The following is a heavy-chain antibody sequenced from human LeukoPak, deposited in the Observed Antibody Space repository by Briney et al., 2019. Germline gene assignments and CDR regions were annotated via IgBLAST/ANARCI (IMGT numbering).Heavy chain of an antibody. J-gene: IGHJ4*02. Sequence: PSETLSLTCTVSGGSITSSSYYWGWIRQPPGKGLEWIGGIYYSGSTYYNPSLKSRVTIAVETTKNQFSLKLSSVTAAETAVYYCAGGIAAAGNYFDYWGQGTLVTVSS. V-gene: IGHV4-39*07. CDR1: GGSITSSSYY. CDR2: IYYSGST. CDR3: AGGIAAAGNYFDY. D-gene: IGHD6-13*01.